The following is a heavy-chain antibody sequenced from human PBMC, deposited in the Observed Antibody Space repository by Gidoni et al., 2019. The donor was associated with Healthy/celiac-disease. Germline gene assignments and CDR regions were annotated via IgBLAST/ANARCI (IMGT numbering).Heavy chain of an antibody. Sequence: QVQLVESGGGLVKPGGSLRLSCAASGFPFSDYYMSWIRQAPGKGLEWFSYSSSSGSTIYYADSVKGRFTISRDNAKNSLYLQMNSLRAEDTAVYYCARVYYDYENWFDPWGQGTLVTVSS. D-gene: IGHD3-16*01. CDR3: ARVYYDYENWFDP. CDR1: GFPFSDYY. V-gene: IGHV3-11*01. J-gene: IGHJ5*02. CDR2: SSSSGSTI.